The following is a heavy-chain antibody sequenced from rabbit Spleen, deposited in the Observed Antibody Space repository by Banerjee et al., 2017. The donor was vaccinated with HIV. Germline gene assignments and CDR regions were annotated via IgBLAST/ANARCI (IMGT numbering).Heavy chain of an antibody. CDR3: ARTVTDWSGGIYAFHL. CDR2: IYIDITTKT. Sequence: QQQLEESGGGLVKPGASLTLTCKGSGGDFTQYYYICWVRQAPGKGLEWIACIYIDITTKTYYARWVNGRFTISRSSSTTVTLQMTSLTAADTATYFCARTVTDWSGGIYAFHLWGPGTLVTVS. J-gene: IGHJ4*01. CDR1: GGDFTQYYY. D-gene: IGHD1-1*01. V-gene: IGHV1S45*01.